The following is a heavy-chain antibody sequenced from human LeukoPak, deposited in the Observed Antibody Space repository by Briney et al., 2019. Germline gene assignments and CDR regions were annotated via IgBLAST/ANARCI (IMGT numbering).Heavy chain of an antibody. J-gene: IGHJ4*02. D-gene: IGHD3-9*01. Sequence: SQTLSLTCTVSGGSISSGGYYWSWIRQHPGKGLEWIGYIYYSGSTYYNPSLKSRVTISVDTSKNQFSLKLTSVTAADTAVYYCASRNDILTGYVFDFWGQGTLVTVSS. CDR2: IYYSGST. V-gene: IGHV4-31*03. CDR1: GGSISSGGYY. CDR3: ASRNDILTGYVFDF.